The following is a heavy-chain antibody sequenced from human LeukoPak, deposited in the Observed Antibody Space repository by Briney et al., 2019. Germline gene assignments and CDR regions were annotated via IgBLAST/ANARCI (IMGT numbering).Heavy chain of an antibody. D-gene: IGHD2-15*01. Sequence: GGSLRLSCAASGFTFSSYSMNWVRQAPGKGLEWVSSISSSSSYIYYADSVKGRFTISRDNAKNSLYLQMNSLRAEDTAVYYCARDPSYCSGGSCYWVDYWGQGNLVTVSS. CDR3: ARDPSYCSGGSCYWVDY. V-gene: IGHV3-21*01. J-gene: IGHJ4*02. CDR2: ISSSSSYI. CDR1: GFTFSSYS.